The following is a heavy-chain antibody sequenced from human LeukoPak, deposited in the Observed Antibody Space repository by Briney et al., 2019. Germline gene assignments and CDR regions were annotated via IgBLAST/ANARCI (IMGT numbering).Heavy chain of an antibody. CDR1: GYTFTNYA. Sequence: GASVKVSCKTSGYTFTNYAISWVRQAPGQGLEWMGWISAYNGNTNYVQKLQGRVTMTTDTPTTTAYMDLRSLRSDDTAVYYCARVYCSSTSCHPATHWGQGTLVTVSS. J-gene: IGHJ4*02. D-gene: IGHD2-2*01. CDR3: ARVYCSSTSCHPATH. CDR2: ISAYNGNT. V-gene: IGHV1-18*01.